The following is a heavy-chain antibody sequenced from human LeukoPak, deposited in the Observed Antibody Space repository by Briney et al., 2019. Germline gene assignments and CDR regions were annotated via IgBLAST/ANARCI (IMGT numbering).Heavy chain of an antibody. CDR3: AKGARTITMIVVADY. CDR1: GFTFSSYG. V-gene: IGHV3-30*18. CDR2: ISYDGSNK. Sequence: GGSLRLSCAASGFTFSSYGMHWVRQAPGKGLEWVAVISYDGSNKYYADPVKGRFTISRDNSKNTLYLQMNSLRAEDTAVYYCAKGARTITMIVVADYWGQGTLVTVSS. J-gene: IGHJ4*02. D-gene: IGHD3-22*01.